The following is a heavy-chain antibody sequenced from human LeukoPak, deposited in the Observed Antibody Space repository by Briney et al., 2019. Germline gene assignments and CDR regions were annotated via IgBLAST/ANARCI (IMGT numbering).Heavy chain of an antibody. CDR1: GFTFSSYS. Sequence: GGSLRLSCAASGFTFSSYSMNWVRQAPGKGLEWVSYISSSSSTIYYADSVKGRFTISRDNSKNTLYLQMNSLRAEDTAVYYCAKDGALEWLYQPLFDPWGQGTLVTVSS. J-gene: IGHJ5*02. CDR3: AKDGALEWLYQPLFDP. CDR2: ISSSSSTI. V-gene: IGHV3-48*01. D-gene: IGHD3-3*01.